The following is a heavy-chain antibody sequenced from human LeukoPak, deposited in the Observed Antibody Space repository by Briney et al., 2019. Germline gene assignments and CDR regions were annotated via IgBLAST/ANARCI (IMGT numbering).Heavy chain of an antibody. CDR3: ASDSSSWYWGFDY. CDR1: GFTVSSNY. Sequence: GGSLRLSCAASGFTVSSNYMSWVRQAPGKGLEWVSVIYSGGSTYYADSVKGRFTISRDNSKNTLYLQMNSLRAEDTAVYYCASDSSSWYWGFDYWGQGTLVTVSS. CDR2: IYSGGST. J-gene: IGHJ4*02. D-gene: IGHD6-13*01. V-gene: IGHV3-66*01.